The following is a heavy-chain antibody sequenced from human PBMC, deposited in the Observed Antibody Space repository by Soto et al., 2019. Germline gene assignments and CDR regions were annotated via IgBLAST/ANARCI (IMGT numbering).Heavy chain of an antibody. V-gene: IGHV1-2*06. Sequence: QVQLVQSGAEVKKPGASVKVSCKASGYSFTDYNIHWVRQAPGQGLEWLGRINPKSGGTSTAQKVQGRDTMTTDPPISTASMELTRLTSDDTAIYYCARGDSTDCSNGVCSFFYNHDMDVWGQGTTVTVSS. J-gene: IGHJ6*02. CDR3: ARGDSTDCSNGVCSFFYNHDMDV. D-gene: IGHD2-8*01. CDR2: INPKSGGT. CDR1: GYSFTDYN.